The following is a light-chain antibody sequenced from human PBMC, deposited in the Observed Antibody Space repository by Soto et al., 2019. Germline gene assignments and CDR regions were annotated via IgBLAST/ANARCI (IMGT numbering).Light chain of an antibody. CDR1: QSISTY. J-gene: IGKJ4*01. V-gene: IGKV1-39*01. Sequence: DIQMTQSPSSLSASVGDRVTITCRASQSISTYVSWYQHRPGKAPKLLIYSASTLQSGVPPRFSGGGSGTSFPLTITVPQPEDFATYSFKQGLNSPTFGGGTKGEIQ. CDR3: KQGLNSPT. CDR2: SAS.